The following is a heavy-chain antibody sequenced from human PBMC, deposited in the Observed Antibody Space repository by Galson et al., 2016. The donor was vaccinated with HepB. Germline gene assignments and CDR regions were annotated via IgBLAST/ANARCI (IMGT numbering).Heavy chain of an antibody. D-gene: IGHD3-10*01. V-gene: IGHV2-5*01. CDR2: IYWNDGK. J-gene: IGHJ4*02. CDR1: GFSLSTLGG. CDR3: AHFDFGSGSLDY. Sequence: PALVKPTQTLTLTCTLSGFSLSTLGGVGWIRQPPGQALEWLALIYWNDGKRYSPSLKSRLTITKDTSKNLVVLTMTDMDPVGTATYYCAHFDFGSGSLDYWGQGTLVAVSS.